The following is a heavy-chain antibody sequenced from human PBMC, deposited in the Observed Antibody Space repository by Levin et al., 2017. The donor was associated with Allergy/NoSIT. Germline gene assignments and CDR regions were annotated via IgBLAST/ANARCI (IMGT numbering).Heavy chain of an antibody. CDR2: IYHSGST. J-gene: IGHJ6*03. Sequence: PSETLSLTCAVSGGSISSGGYSWSWIRQPPGKGLEWIGYIYHSGSTYYNPSLKSRVTISVDRSKNQFSLKLSSVTAADTAVYYCARESRSSTSCYLCMDVWGKGTTVTVSS. V-gene: IGHV4-30-2*01. CDR3: ARESRSSTSCYLCMDV. CDR1: GGSISSGGYS. D-gene: IGHD2-2*01.